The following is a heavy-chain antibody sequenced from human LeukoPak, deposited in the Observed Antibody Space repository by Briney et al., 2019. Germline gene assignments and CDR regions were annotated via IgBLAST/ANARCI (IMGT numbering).Heavy chain of an antibody. CDR2: IKQVGSEK. V-gene: IGHV3-7*01. Sequence: GGSLRLSCAASGFTFRSYWMSWVRQAPGKGLEWVANIKQVGSEKYYVDSVKGRFTISRDNAKNSLYLQMNGLRAEDTGVYYCAREQPYYYDSSGTALMAEIKYYFDYWGQGTLVTVSP. CDR3: AREQPYYYDSSGTALMAEIKYYFDY. D-gene: IGHD3-22*01. CDR1: GFTFRSYW. J-gene: IGHJ4*02.